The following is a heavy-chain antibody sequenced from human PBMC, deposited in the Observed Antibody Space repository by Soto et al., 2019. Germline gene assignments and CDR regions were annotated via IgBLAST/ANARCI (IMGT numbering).Heavy chain of an antibody. CDR3: AKGAAAAGTTLGPVDY. Sequence: GGSLRLSCAASGFTFSSYAMSWVRQAPGKGLEWVSAISGSGGSTYYADSVKGRFTISRDNSKNTLYLQMNSLRAEDTAVYYCAKGAAAAGTTLGPVDYWGQGTLVTVSS. CDR1: GFTFSSYA. D-gene: IGHD6-13*01. J-gene: IGHJ4*02. CDR2: ISGSGGST. V-gene: IGHV3-23*01.